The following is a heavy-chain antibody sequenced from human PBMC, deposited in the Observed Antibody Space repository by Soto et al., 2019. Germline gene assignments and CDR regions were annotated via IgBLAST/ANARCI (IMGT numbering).Heavy chain of an antibody. CDR2: TSYDGNTK. D-gene: IGHD2-21*01. V-gene: IGHV3-30*18. CDR1: GFSLSSYG. CDR3: AKAISPGLSYGYCGPPGMDV. J-gene: IGHJ6*02. Sequence: PGGSLRLSCAASGFSLSSYGMHWVRQAPGKGLEWAAVTSYDGNTKYYTDSVKGRFTISRDNSKNTLYLQMNSLRAEDTAVYYCAKAISPGLSYGYCGPPGMDVWGQGTTVTVSS.